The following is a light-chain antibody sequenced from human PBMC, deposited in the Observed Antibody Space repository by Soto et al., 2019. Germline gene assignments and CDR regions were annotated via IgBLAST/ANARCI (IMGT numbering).Light chain of an antibody. V-gene: IGKV3-15*01. J-gene: IGKJ2*01. Sequence: TLSVSPGERATLSCRASQSVSSNLAWYQQKPGQAPRLLIYGASTRATDIPARFSGSGSGTEFTLTISSLQSEDFAVYYCQQYNNWPLYTFGQGTKVDIK. CDR2: GAS. CDR3: QQYNNWPLYT. CDR1: QSVSSN.